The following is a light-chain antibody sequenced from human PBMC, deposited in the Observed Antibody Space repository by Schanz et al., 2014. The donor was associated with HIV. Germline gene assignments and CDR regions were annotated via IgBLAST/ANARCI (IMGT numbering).Light chain of an antibody. J-gene: IGLJ2*01. Sequence: QSALTQPPSASGSPGQSVTISCTGTSSTVGDYNWVSWHQQHPGRAPKVIIYEVTKRPSGVPDRFSGSKSGTAASLAISGLKAEDEADYYCSSYANTDTVLFGGGTKLTVL. CDR3: SSYANTDTVL. CDR2: EVT. V-gene: IGLV2-8*01. CDR1: SSTVGDYNW.